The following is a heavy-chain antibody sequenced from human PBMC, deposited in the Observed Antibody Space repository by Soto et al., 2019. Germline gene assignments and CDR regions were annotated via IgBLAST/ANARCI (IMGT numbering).Heavy chain of an antibody. CDR3: AKDLLGFGYTYADV. V-gene: IGHV1-69*12. CDR1: GGTFSTFA. D-gene: IGHD3-10*01. J-gene: IGHJ6*02. Sequence: QVQLVQSGPEGRRPGSSGRVSCKASGGTFSTFAFSWVRQAPGQGLEWMGGIIPIGVTRSYAQKFQGRVTITADESTSTAYMELGSLRSEDTAVYYCAKDLLGFGYTYADVWGQGTTVTVSS. CDR2: IIPIGVTR.